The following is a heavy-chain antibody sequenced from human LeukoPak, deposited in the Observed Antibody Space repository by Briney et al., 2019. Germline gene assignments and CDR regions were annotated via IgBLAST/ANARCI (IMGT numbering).Heavy chain of an antibody. CDR1: GGSMSGFY. V-gene: IGHV4-4*07. Sequence: SETLSLTCTVSGGSMSGFYWTWLRQPAGKGLEWIGRLYVSGTTTYNPSLKSRVTMSVEPSKNQFSLNLTSVTAADTAVYYCAKDRAARNGMDVWGHGTTVTVSS. CDR2: LYVSGTT. J-gene: IGHJ6*02. D-gene: IGHD6-6*01. CDR3: AKDRAARNGMDV.